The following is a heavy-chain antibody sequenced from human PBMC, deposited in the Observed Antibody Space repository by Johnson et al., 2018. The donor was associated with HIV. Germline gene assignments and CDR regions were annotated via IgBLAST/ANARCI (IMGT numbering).Heavy chain of an antibody. CDR1: GFTFSSYA. CDR3: ARDWEWLNGFDI. CDR2: ISYDGNNR. D-gene: IGHD3-3*01. J-gene: IGHJ3*02. Sequence: QVQLVESGGGVVQPGRSPRLSCAASGFTFSSYAMHWVRQAPGKGLEWVAVISYDGNNRYYADSVKGRFTISRDNSKNTLYLQMNSLRAEDTAVYYCARDWEWLNGFDIWGQGTMVTVSS. V-gene: IGHV3-30-3*01.